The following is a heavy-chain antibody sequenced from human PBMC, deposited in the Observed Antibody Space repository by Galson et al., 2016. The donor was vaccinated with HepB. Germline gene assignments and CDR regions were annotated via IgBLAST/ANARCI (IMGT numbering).Heavy chain of an antibody. CDR1: GFNFNNYG. V-gene: IGHV3-33*01. CDR3: VRDPGMDGGMDV. J-gene: IGHJ6*02. CDR2: EWFDESDK. D-gene: IGHD3-10*01. Sequence: SLRLSCAASGFNFNNYGMHWVRQAPGKGLEWVAVEWFDESDKYYEDSVRGRFIISRDKFKNTAHVYINSLRVEDTALYYCVRDPGMDGGMDVWGQGTTVTVSS.